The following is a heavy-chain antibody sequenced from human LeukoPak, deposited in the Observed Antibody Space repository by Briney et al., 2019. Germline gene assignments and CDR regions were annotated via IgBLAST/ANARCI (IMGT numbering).Heavy chain of an antibody. CDR1: GYTFTGYY. Sequence: ASVKVSCKASGYTFTGYYMHWVRQAPGQGLEWRGWINPNSGGTNYAQKFQGRVTMTRDTSISTAYMELSRLRSDDTAVYYCARRSQLAGTLFDPWGQGTLVTVSS. D-gene: IGHD1-1*01. J-gene: IGHJ5*02. V-gene: IGHV1-2*02. CDR3: ARRSQLAGTLFDP. CDR2: INPNSGGT.